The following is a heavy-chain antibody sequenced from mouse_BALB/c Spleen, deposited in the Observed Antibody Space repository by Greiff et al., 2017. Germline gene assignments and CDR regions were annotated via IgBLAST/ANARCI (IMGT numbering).Heavy chain of an antibody. V-gene: IGHV1-54*01. D-gene: IGHD1-1*02. CDR3: ARDMVY. CDR2: INPGSGGT. Sequence: QVQLKESGAELVRPGTSVKVSCKASGYAFTNYLIEWVKQRPGQGLEWIGVINPGSGGTNYNEKFKGKATLTADKSSSTAYMQLSSLTSDDSAVYFCARDMVYWGQGTTLTVSS. CDR1: GYAFTNYL. J-gene: IGHJ2*01.